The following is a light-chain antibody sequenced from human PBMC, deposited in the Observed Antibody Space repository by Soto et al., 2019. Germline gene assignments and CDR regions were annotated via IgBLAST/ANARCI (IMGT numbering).Light chain of an antibody. J-gene: IGKJ4*01. CDR2: GAS. CDR1: QSVNSN. Sequence: EIVMTQSPGTLSVSPGEGATLSCRASQSVNSNLAWYQQKPGQAPRLLIYGASTRATGIPARFSGSGSGTEFTLTITSLQSEDFAVYLCQQYESWPPLTFGGGTKVEIK. V-gene: IGKV3-15*01. CDR3: QQYESWPPLT.